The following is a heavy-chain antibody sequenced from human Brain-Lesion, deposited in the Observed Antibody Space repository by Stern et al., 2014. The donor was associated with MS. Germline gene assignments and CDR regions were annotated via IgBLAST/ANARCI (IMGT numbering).Heavy chain of an antibody. CDR3: ARDDHRDSSGHYAPFDY. D-gene: IGHD3-22*01. CDR2: INGVDDKT. V-gene: IGHV1-3*01. CDR1: GYTFIRYA. J-gene: IGHJ4*02. Sequence: QVQLVQSGAEVKKPGASVKVSCKASGYTFIRYAMQWVRQAPGQRLEWMGRINGVDDKTKYLKKFQGRVTLTRDPSANTVYMELRSLRSEDTAVYYCARDDHRDSSGHYAPFDYWGQGTRVTVSS.